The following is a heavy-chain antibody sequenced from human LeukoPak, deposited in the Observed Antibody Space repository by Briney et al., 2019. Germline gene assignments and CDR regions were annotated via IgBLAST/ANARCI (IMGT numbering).Heavy chain of an antibody. J-gene: IGHJ3*02. CDR3: AARWGYNAFDI. V-gene: IGHV3-48*03. CDR1: GFTFSSYE. CDR2: ISSSGSTI. D-gene: IGHD5-18*01. Sequence: PGGSLRLSCAASGFTFSSYEMNWVRQAPGKGLEWVSYISSSGSTIYYADSVRGRFTISRDNSKNTLYLQMNSLRAEDTAVYYCAARWGYNAFDIWGHGTMVTVSS.